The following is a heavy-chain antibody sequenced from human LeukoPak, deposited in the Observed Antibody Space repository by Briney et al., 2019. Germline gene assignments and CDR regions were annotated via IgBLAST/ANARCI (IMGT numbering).Heavy chain of an antibody. V-gene: IGHV4-31*03. CDR1: GGSISSGGYY. CDR2: IYYSGST. J-gene: IGHJ3*02. CDR3: AIPDSSGCDAFDI. Sequence: SEALSLTCTVSGGSISSGGYYWSWIRQHPGKGLEWIGYIYYSGSTYYNPSLKSRVTISVDTSKNQFSLKLSSVTAADTAVYYCAIPDSSGCDAFDIWGQGTMVTVSS. D-gene: IGHD3-22*01.